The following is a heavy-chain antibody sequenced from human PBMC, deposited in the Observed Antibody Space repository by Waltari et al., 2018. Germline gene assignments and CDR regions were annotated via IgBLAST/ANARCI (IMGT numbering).Heavy chain of an antibody. CDR1: GYSISSGYY. J-gene: IGHJ4*02. Sequence: QVQLQESGPGLVKPSETLSLTCAVSGYSISSGYYWGWIRQPPGKGLEWIGSIYHSGSTYYNPSLKSRVTISVATSKNQFSLKLSSVTAADTAVYYCARHEKAGDYFDYWGQGTLVTVSS. CDR2: IYHSGST. V-gene: IGHV4-38-2*01. D-gene: IGHD6-19*01. CDR3: ARHEKAGDYFDY.